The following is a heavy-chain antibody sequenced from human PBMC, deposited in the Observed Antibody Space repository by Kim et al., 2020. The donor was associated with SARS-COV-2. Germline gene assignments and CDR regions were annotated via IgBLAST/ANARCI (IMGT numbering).Heavy chain of an antibody. Sequence: SVKVSCKASGGTFSSYAISWVRQAPGQGLEWMGRIIPILGIANYAQKFQGRVTITADKSTSTAYMELSSLRSEDTAVYYCARDPLYSSSWHRADYFDYWGQGTLVTVSS. CDR1: GGTFSSYA. V-gene: IGHV1-69*04. J-gene: IGHJ4*02. CDR2: IIPILGIA. CDR3: ARDPLYSSSWHRADYFDY. D-gene: IGHD6-13*01.